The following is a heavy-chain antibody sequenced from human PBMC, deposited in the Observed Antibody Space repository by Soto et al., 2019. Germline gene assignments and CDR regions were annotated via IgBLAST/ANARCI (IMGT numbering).Heavy chain of an antibody. CDR1: GYTFTNYW. J-gene: IGHJ5*02. CDR2: IYPGDSDT. CDR3: ARSYSSSGTSRGLRSDWFDP. Sequence: GESLKISCKGSGYTFTNYWIGWVRQMPGKGLEWMGIIYPGDSDTKYNPSFQGQVTISADKSITTTYLQWRSLKASDTAIYYCARSYSSSGTSRGLRSDWFDPWGRGTLVTV. V-gene: IGHV5-51*01. D-gene: IGHD6-13*01.